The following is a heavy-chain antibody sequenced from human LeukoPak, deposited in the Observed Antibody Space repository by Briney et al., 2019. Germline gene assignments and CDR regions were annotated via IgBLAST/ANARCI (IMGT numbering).Heavy chain of an antibody. Sequence: ASVKVSCKASGYTFTGYYMHWVRQAPGQGLEWMGWINPNSGGTNYAQKFQGRVTMTRDTAISTAYMELSRLISDDTAVYYCVRVSLYSSNWLDYWGQGTLVTVSS. CDR3: VRVSLYSSNWLDY. D-gene: IGHD6-19*01. CDR2: INPNSGGT. V-gene: IGHV1-2*02. J-gene: IGHJ4*02. CDR1: GYTFTGYY.